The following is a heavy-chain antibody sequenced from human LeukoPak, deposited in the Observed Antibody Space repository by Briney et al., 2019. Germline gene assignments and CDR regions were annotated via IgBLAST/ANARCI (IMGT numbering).Heavy chain of an antibody. CDR2: VSGRGDAT. D-gene: IGHD5-24*01. CDR1: GFTFNNYA. V-gene: IGHV3-23*01. J-gene: IGHJ1*01. Sequence: GGSLRLSCAASGFTFNNYAMTWVRQAPGKGLEWVSAVSGRGDATYYADSVRGRFTISRDDSKNTLYLQMNSLRAEDTAVYYCARRDGYNSVYFQHWGQGTLVTVSS. CDR3: ARRDGYNSVYFQH.